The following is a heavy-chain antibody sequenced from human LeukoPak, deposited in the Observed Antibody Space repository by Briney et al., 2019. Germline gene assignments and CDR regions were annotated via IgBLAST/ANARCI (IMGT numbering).Heavy chain of an antibody. CDR1: GFNFSSYG. CDR2: IWYDGSNK. D-gene: IGHD6-19*01. Sequence: PGGSLRLSCAASGFNFSSYGMHWVRQAPGKGLEWVAVIWYDGSNKYYADSVKGRSTISRDNSKNTLYLQMNSLRAEDTAVYYCAKDGGSGGLHHAFDIWGQGTMVTVSS. CDR3: AKDGGSGGLHHAFDI. V-gene: IGHV3-33*06. J-gene: IGHJ3*02.